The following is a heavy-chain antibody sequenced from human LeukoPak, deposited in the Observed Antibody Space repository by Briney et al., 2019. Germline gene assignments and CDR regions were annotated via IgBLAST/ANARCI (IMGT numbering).Heavy chain of an antibody. Sequence: ASVKVSCKASGYTFTVCFMHWVRQAPGQGLEWMGWINSNSGGVHYAQNFQGRVTMTRDTSISTAYMDLTRLRYDDTAVYFCARDGITSYYYDSSGYYQYFQHWGQGTLVTVSS. D-gene: IGHD3-22*01. CDR1: GYTFTVCF. CDR2: INSNSGGV. V-gene: IGHV1-2*02. J-gene: IGHJ1*01. CDR3: ARDGITSYYYDSSGYYQYFQH.